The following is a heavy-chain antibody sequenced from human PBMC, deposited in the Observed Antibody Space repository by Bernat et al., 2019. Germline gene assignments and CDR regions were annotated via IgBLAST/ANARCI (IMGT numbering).Heavy chain of an antibody. Sequence: VQLLESGGGLVQPGGSLRLSCAASGFTFSNYAMSWVRQPPGKGLEWVAVISYDGSNKYYADSVKGRFTISRDNSKNTLYLQMNSLRAEDTAVYYCAKDIVYYYDSSGYYDPYYYGMDVWGQGTTVIVSS. CDR1: GFTFSNYA. D-gene: IGHD3-22*01. CDR3: AKDIVYYYDSSGYYDPYYYGMDV. CDR2: ISYDGSNK. J-gene: IGHJ6*02. V-gene: IGHV3-30*18.